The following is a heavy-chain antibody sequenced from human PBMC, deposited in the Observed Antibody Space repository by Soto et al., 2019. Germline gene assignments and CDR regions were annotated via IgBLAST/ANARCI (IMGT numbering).Heavy chain of an antibody. CDR2: IVPSLDTT. J-gene: IGHJ6*02. Sequence: QVHLVQSGTEVKKPGSSVKVSCKASGGTFSSSGFSWVRQAPGHGLEWMGMIVPSLDTTNYAQKFQARVTITADEVTSTAYMELRSLRSGDTAVYYCARWPQPRYTADPYAVDVWGQGTRVIVSS. CDR1: GGTFSSSG. D-gene: IGHD3-16*02. CDR3: ARWPQPRYTADPYAVDV. V-gene: IGHV1-69*11.